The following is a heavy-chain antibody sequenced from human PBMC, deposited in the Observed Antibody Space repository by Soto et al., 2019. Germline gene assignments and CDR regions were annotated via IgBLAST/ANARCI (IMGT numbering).Heavy chain of an antibody. D-gene: IGHD3-3*01. Sequence: SASLSLTCSVSGGSISSINWWSWVRQPPGKGLEWIGEIYHSGSTNYNPSLKSRVTISVDKSKNQFSLKLSSVTAADTAVYYCEREQEACWSGYYGPSDVTEAWGPGPTVTVS. CDR3: EREQEACWSGYYGPSDVTEA. CDR2: IYHSGST. V-gene: IGHV4-4*02. CDR1: GGSISSINW. J-gene: IGHJ6*02.